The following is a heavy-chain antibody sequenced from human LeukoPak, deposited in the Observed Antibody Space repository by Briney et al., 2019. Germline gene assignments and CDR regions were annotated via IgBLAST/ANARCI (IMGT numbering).Heavy chain of an antibody. CDR2: IYYSGST. CDR1: GGSISSSSYY. J-gene: IGHJ5*02. Sequence: SETLSLTCTVSGGSISSSSYYWGWIRQPPGKGLEWIGSIYYSGSTYYNPSLKSRVTISVDTSKSQFSLKLSSVTAADTAVYYCARDLVLLWFGELLSSNWFDPWGQGTLVTVSP. V-gene: IGHV4-39*07. CDR3: ARDLVLLWFGELLSSNWFDP. D-gene: IGHD3-10*01.